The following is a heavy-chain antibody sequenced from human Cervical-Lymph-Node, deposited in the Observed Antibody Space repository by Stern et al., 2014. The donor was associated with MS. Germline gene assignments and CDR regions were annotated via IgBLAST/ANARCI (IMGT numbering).Heavy chain of an antibody. Sequence: VQLLESGGGLVQPGGSLRLSCAASGFTFSSYAMSWVRQAPGKGLEWVSAISGSGGSTYYADSVKGRFTISRDNSKNTLYLQMNSLRAEDTAVYYCAKDSVHAFEWGSGTEGPIDYWGQGTLVTVSS. V-gene: IGHV3-23*01. J-gene: IGHJ4*02. CDR1: GFTFSSYA. D-gene: IGHD3-10*01. CDR3: AKDSVHAFEWGSGTEGPIDY. CDR2: ISGSGGST.